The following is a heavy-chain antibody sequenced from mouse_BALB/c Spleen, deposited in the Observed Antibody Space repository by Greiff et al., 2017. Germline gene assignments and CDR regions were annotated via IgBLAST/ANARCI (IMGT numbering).Heavy chain of an antibody. CDR3: ARYGYGPFAY. Sequence: EVQLQQSGPELVKPGASVKISCKASGYTFTDYNMHWVKQSHGKSLEWIGYIYPYNGGTGYNQKFKSKATLTVDNSSSTAYMELRSLTSEDSAVYYCARYGYGPFAYWGQGTLVTVSA. V-gene: IGHV1S29*02. CDR2: IYPYNGGT. CDR1: GYTFTDYN. D-gene: IGHD1-2*01. J-gene: IGHJ3*01.